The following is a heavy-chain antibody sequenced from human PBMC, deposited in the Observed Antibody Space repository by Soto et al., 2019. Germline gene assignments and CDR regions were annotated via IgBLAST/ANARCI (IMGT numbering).Heavy chain of an antibody. CDR2: IYYSGST. CDR3: ARQQDRSGWHGGFDY. V-gene: IGHV4-59*08. D-gene: IGHD6-19*01. J-gene: IGHJ4*02. CDR1: GGSISSYY. Sequence: SETLSLTCTVSGGSISSYYWSWIRQPPGKGLEWIGYIYYSGSTNYNPSLKSRVTISVDTSKNQFSLKLSSVTAADTAVYYCARQQDRSGWHGGFDYWGQGTLVTVSS.